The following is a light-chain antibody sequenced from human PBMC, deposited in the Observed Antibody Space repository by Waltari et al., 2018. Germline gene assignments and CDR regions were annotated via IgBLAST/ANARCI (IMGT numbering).Light chain of an antibody. J-gene: IGLJ3*02. Sequence: QAVVTQEPSLTVSPGGTVTLTCGSSSGTVTSGHYPYWFQQKPGQAPRTLIYETNKKHSWTPARFSGSLLGGRAALTLSGAQPEDEADYYCVLAYRDTRRFGGGTTLTVL. CDR2: ETN. CDR1: SGTVTSGHY. V-gene: IGLV7-46*01. CDR3: VLAYRDTRR.